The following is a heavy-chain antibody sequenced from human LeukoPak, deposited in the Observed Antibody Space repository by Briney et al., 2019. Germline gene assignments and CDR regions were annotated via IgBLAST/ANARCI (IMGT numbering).Heavy chain of an antibody. CDR2: IWYGGSNK. CDR3: AKDWVELGMVGYYFDY. CDR1: GFTFSSYG. Sequence: GGSLRLSCAASGFTFSSYGMHWVHQAPGKGLEWVAVIWYGGSNKYYADSVKGRFTISRDNSKNTLYLQMNSLRAEDTAVYYCAKDWVELGMVGYYFDYWGQGTLVTVSS. D-gene: IGHD7-27*01. J-gene: IGHJ4*02. V-gene: IGHV3-30*02.